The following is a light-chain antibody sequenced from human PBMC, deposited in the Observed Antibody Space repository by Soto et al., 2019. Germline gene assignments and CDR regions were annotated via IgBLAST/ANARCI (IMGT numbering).Light chain of an antibody. Sequence: DIQMTQSPSSLSASVGDRVTITCRASQGISTYLAWYQQKPGKVPKLLIYAASTLQSGVPSRFSGSGAGTDFTLTISSLQPEDVATYYCQKYNSAPWTFGQGTKVKIK. CDR3: QKYNSAPWT. CDR2: AAS. J-gene: IGKJ1*01. CDR1: QGISTY. V-gene: IGKV1-27*01.